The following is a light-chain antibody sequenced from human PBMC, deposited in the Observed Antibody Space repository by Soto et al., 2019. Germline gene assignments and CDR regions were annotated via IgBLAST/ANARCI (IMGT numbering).Light chain of an antibody. CDR2: DAS. J-gene: IGKJ1*01. Sequence: DIQMTQSPPTLSTSVGDRVTITCRASQSVSGWLAWYQQKPGEAPKLLIYDASALPRGVPSRFSGSGSGTKFTLTIASLQPEDFASYYCQQYETFSGTFGPGTKVDIK. CDR1: QSVSGW. CDR3: QQYETFSGT. V-gene: IGKV1-5*01.